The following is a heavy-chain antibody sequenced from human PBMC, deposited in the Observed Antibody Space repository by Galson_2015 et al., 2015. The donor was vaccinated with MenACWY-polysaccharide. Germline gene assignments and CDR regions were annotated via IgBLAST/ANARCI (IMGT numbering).Heavy chain of an antibody. V-gene: IGHV1-2*02. CDR3: ARVPSPSFIAVAGTFNGFVP. J-gene: IGHJ5*02. D-gene: IGHD6-19*01. Sequence: SVKVSCKASGYTFTGYYMHWVRQAPGQGLEWMGWINPNSGGTNYAQKFQGRVTMTRDTSISTAYMERSRLRSDDTAVYYCARVPSPSFIAVAGTFNGFVPWGQGTLVPVSS. CDR2: INPNSGGT. CDR1: GYTFTGYY.